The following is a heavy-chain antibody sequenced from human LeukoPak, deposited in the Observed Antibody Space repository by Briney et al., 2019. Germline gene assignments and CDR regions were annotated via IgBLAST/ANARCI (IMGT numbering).Heavy chain of an antibody. D-gene: IGHD1-1*01. CDR2: IKSKADGGTT. CDR1: GFTFTNAW. Sequence: PGGSLRLSCAASGFTFTNAWVSWVRRAPGKGLEWLGRIKSKADGGTTVHAAPVEDRFAMSRDDSKNTLYLQINSLKAEDTAVYYCVDPPTSLWGQGILVTVSS. J-gene: IGHJ4*02. V-gene: IGHV3-15*01. CDR3: VDPPTSL.